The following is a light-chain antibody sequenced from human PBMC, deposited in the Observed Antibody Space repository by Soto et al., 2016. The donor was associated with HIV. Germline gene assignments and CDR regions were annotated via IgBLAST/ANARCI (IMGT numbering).Light chain of an antibody. J-gene: IGLJ1*01. CDR3: NSRYTSDSHHYV. CDR1: SVTSYY. CDR2: GKN. V-gene: IGLV3-19*01. Sequence: SSELIQDPVVSVALGQTVKITCQGDSVTSYYVSWYQQKLGQAPRLVIYGKNNRPSGIPDRFSGSSSGNTASLTITGAQAEDEADYYCNSRYTSDSHHYVFGTGTKVTVL.